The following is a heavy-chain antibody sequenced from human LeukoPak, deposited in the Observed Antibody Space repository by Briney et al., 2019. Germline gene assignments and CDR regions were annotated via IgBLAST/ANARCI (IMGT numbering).Heavy chain of an antibody. V-gene: IGHV3-30-3*01. Sequence: GGSLRLSCAASGFTFSSYAMHWVRQAPGKGLEWVAVISYDGSNKYYADSVKGRFTISRDNSKNTLYLQMNSLRAEDTAVYYCAREYYDISVDYWGQGTPVTVSS. CDR3: AREYYDISVDY. CDR1: GFTFSSYA. J-gene: IGHJ4*02. CDR2: ISYDGSNK. D-gene: IGHD3-9*01.